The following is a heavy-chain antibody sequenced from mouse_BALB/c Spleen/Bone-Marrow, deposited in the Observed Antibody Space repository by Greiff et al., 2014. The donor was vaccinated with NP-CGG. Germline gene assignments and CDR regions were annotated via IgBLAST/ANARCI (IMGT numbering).Heavy chain of an antibody. CDR3: ARRDWDAFAY. J-gene: IGHJ3*01. V-gene: IGHV3-2*02. D-gene: IGHD4-1*01. Sequence: EVKLEESGPGLVKPSQSLSLTCTVTGYSITSDYAWNWIRQFPENKLEWMGYISYSGSTSYNPSLKSRISITRDTPKNQFFLQLNSVTTEDTATYYCARRDWDAFAYWGQGTLVTVSA. CDR1: GYSITSDYA. CDR2: ISYSGST.